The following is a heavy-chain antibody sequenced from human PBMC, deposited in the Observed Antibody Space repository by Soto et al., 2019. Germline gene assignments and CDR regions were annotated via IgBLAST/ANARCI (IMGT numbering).Heavy chain of an antibody. Sequence: SETLSLTCAVYGGSFSGYYWTWIRQPPGTGLEWIGEINHSGSTNYNPSLKSRVTISVDTSKNQFSLKMSSVTAADTAVYYCARLATRYYFDYWGQGTLVTVSS. CDR2: INHSGST. CDR1: GGSFSGYY. CDR3: ARLATRYYFDY. V-gene: IGHV4-34*01. J-gene: IGHJ4*02. D-gene: IGHD1-1*01.